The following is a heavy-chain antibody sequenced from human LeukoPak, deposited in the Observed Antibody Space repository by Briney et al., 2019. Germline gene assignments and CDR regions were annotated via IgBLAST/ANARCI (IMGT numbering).Heavy chain of an antibody. CDR3: ARGGGRGSYLSTYYYYYGMDV. CDR1: GYTFTSYD. V-gene: IGHV1-8*02. D-gene: IGHD1-26*01. CDR2: MNPSSGDT. Sequence: ASVKVSCKASGYTFTSYDINWVRQATGQGLEWMGWMNPSSGDTGYAQKFQGRVTMTRNTSISTAYMELSSLRSEDTAVYYCARGGGRGSYLSTYYYYYGMDVWGQGTTVTVSS. J-gene: IGHJ6*02.